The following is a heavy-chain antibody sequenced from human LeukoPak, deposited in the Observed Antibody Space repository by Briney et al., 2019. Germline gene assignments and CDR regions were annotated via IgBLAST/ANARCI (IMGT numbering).Heavy chain of an antibody. J-gene: IGHJ3*02. CDR3: ARARSSYGYGDAFDI. CDR1: GFTFSGHW. V-gene: IGHV3-48*04. D-gene: IGHD5-18*01. CDR2: ISSSGSTI. Sequence: GGSLRLSCAVSGFTFSGHWMFWVRQAPGKGLEWVSYISSSGSTISYADSVKGRFTISRDNANNSLYLQMNSLRAEDTAVYYCARARSSYGYGDAFDIWGQGTMVTVSS.